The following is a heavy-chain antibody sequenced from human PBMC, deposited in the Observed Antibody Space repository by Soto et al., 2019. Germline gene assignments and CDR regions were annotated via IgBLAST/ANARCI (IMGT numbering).Heavy chain of an antibody. J-gene: IGHJ6*02. CDR2: ISSSSSYI. V-gene: IGHV3-21*01. Sequence: EVQLVESGGGLVKPGGSLRLSCAASGFTFSSYSMNWVRQAPGKGLEWVSSISSSSSYIYYADSVKGQFTISRDNAKNSLYLQMNSLRAEDTAVYYCARYQLLSDYYYYGMDVWGQGTTVTVSS. CDR1: GFTFSSYS. D-gene: IGHD2-2*01. CDR3: ARYQLLSDYYYYGMDV.